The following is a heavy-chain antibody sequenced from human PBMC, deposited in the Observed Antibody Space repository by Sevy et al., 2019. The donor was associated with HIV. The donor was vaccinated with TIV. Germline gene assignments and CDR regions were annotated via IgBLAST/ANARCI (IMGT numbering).Heavy chain of an antibody. J-gene: IGHJ4*02. CDR3: ARDLTERYTIDY. D-gene: IGHD7-27*01. Sequence: GALRLSCTVSGFTLKSHTMYWVRQAPGKGLEWVAFISADAKKQNYADSVKGRFTISRDNFKNTLYLQVNSLRAEDTAIYYCARDLTERYTIDYWGQGILVTVSS. CDR1: GFTLKSHT. V-gene: IGHV3-30*04. CDR2: ISADAKKQ.